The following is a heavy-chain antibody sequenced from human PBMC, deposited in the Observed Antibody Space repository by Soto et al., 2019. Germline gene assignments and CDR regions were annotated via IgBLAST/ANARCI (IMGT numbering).Heavy chain of an antibody. CDR1: GGSISSSSYY. V-gene: IGHV4-61*01. J-gene: IGHJ5*02. CDR2: IYYSGST. CDR3: ARDAFGVDNWFDP. Sequence: PSETLSLTCTVSGGSISSSSYYWGWIRQPPGKGLEWIGYIYYSGSTNYNPSLKSRVTISVDTSKNQFSLKLSSVTAADTAVYYCARDAFGVDNWFDPWGQGTLVTVSS. D-gene: IGHD3-3*01.